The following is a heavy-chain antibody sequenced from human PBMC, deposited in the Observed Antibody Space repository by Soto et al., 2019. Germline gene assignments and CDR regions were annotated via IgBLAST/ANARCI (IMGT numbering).Heavy chain of an antibody. CDR1: GGSISSSSYY. CDR2: IYYSGST. J-gene: IGHJ2*01. D-gene: IGHD1-7*01. Sequence: PWETLSLTCTVSGGSISSSSYYWGWIRQPPGKGLEWIGSIYYSGSTYYNPSLKSRVTISVDTSKNQFSLKLSSVTAADTAVYYCARSGITGTTGWYFDLWGRGTLVTVSS. CDR3: ARSGITGTTGWYFDL. V-gene: IGHV4-39*01.